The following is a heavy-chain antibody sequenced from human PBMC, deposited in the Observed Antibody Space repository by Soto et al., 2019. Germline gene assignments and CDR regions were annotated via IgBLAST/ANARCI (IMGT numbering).Heavy chain of an antibody. J-gene: IGHJ3*02. V-gene: IGHV4-34*01. CDR1: GGSFSGYY. Sequence: SETLSLTCAVYGGSFSGYYWSWIRQPPGKGLKWIGEINHSGSTNYNPSLKSRVTISVDTSKNQFSMKLSSVTAADTAVYYCARQRYDYIWGSYRTRAHDAFDIWGQGTMVTVSS. CDR2: INHSGST. D-gene: IGHD3-16*02. CDR3: ARQRYDYIWGSYRTRAHDAFDI.